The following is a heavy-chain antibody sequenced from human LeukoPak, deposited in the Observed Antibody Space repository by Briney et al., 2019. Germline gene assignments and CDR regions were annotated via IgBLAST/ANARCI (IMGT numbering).Heavy chain of an antibody. CDR2: ISAYNGNT. D-gene: IGHD6-19*01. V-gene: IGHV1-18*01. CDR1: GYTFTSYG. J-gene: IGHJ5*02. Sequence: GASVKVSCKASGYTFTSYGISWVRQAPGQGLEWMGWISAYNGNTNYAQKLQGRVTMTTDTSTSTAYMELRSLRSDDTAVYYCARWGSSGWSEKYNWFDPWGQGTLVTVSS. CDR3: ARWGSSGWSEKYNWFDP.